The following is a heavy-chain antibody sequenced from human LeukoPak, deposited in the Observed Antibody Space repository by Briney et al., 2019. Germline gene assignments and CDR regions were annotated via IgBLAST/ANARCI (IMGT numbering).Heavy chain of an antibody. V-gene: IGHV4-34*01. Sequence: PSETLSLTCAVYGGSFSGYYWSWIRQPPGRGLEWIGGINHSGSTKSPPSIKSRVTISVDPSTHQFSLKPSSVTAADPAVYYCARGSLRPSGGSCAPLDPWGQGTLVTVSS. D-gene: IGHD2-15*01. CDR3: ARGSLRPSGGSCAPLDP. CDR2: INHSGST. J-gene: IGHJ5*02. CDR1: GGSFSGYY.